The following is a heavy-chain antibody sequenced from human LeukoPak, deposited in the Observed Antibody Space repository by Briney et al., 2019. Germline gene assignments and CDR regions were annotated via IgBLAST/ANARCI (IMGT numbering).Heavy chain of an antibody. V-gene: IGHV3-30*18. Sequence: PSGRSLRLSCAASGFIFSSYAMYWVRQAPGKGLEWVAVISYDGSNKHYGDSVKGRFTISRDNSKSTLYLQTNTLRVEDAAVYYCAKDRVEGKQWLAQFDSWGQGTLVTVSS. CDR1: GFIFSSYA. J-gene: IGHJ4*02. D-gene: IGHD6-19*01. CDR2: ISYDGSNK. CDR3: AKDRVEGKQWLAQFDS.